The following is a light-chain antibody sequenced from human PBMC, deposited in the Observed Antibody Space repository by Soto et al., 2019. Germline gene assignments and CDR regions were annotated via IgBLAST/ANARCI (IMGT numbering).Light chain of an antibody. CDR1: QSVSSSY. Sequence: EIVLTQSPDTLSLSPGERATLSCRASQSVSSSYLAWYQQKPGQAPRLLISDASTRATGIPARFSGSGSGTEFTLTVSSLQSEDFAVYYCQQYIKWPITFGQGTRLEI. J-gene: IGKJ5*01. CDR3: QQYIKWPIT. V-gene: IGKV3-15*01. CDR2: DAS.